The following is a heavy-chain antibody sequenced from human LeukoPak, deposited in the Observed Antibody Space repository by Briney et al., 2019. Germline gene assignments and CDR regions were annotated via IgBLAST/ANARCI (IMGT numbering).Heavy chain of an antibody. CDR1: GYSISSGYY. D-gene: IGHD3-3*01. CDR3: ARKTIFGVVIAPSFDY. CDR2: IYHSGST. Sequence: SETLSLTCTVSGYSISSGYYWGWIRQPPGKVLEWIGSIYHSGSTYYNPSLKSRVTISVDTSKNQFSLKLSSVTAADTAVYYCARKTIFGVVIAPSFDYWGQGTLVTVSS. V-gene: IGHV4-38-2*02. J-gene: IGHJ4*02.